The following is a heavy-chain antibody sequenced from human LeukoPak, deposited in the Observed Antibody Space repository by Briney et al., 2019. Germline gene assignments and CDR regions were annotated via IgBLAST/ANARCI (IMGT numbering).Heavy chain of an antibody. CDR2: ISSSSSYI. Sequence: PGGSLRLSCAASGFTFSSYSMNWVRQAPGKGLEWVSSISSSSSYIYYADSVKGRFTISRDNAKNSLYLQMNSLRAEDTAVYYCARRYCSSTSCSAFDYWGQETLVTVSS. J-gene: IGHJ4*02. CDR3: ARRYCSSTSCSAFDY. D-gene: IGHD2-2*01. V-gene: IGHV3-21*01. CDR1: GFTFSSYS.